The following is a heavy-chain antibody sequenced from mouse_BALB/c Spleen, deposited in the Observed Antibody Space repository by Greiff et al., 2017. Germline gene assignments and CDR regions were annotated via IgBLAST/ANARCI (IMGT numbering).Heavy chain of an antibody. CDR3: ARVDDYDVGAMDY. Sequence: EVKLMESGGGLVKPGGSLKLSCAASGFTFSSYAMSWVRQTPEKKLGWVASISSGGSTYYSDSVKGRCTTSRDNARNILYLQMSSLRSEDTAMTYCARVDDYDVGAMDYWGQGTSVTVSS. CDR2: ISSGGST. D-gene: IGHD2-4*01. V-gene: IGHV5-6-5*01. J-gene: IGHJ4*01. CDR1: GFTFSSYA.